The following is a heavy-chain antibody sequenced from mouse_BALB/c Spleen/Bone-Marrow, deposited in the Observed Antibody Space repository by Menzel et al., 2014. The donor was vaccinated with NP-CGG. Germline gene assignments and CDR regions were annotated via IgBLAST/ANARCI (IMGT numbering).Heavy chain of an antibody. CDR2: IRNKANGYTT. V-gene: IGHV7-3*02. Sequence: EVQGVESGGGLVQPGGSLRLSCATSGFTFTDYYMSWVRQPPGKALEWLGFIRNKANGYTTEYSAPVKGRFTISRDNSQSILYLQMNTMRAEDSATYYCARIGSSFYYYAMDYWGQGTSVTVSS. CDR1: GFTFTDYY. J-gene: IGHJ4*01. D-gene: IGHD1-1*01. CDR3: ARIGSSFYYYAMDY.